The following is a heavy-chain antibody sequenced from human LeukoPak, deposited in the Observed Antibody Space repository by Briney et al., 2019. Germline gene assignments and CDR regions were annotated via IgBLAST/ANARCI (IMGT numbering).Heavy chain of an antibody. D-gene: IGHD4-11*01. Sequence: PGGSLRLSCAASGFTFSSYSMNWVRQAPGKGLEWVSSISSSSSYIYYADSVKGRFTISRDNAKNSLYLQMNSLRPEDTAVYYCAKDFESFDSIYGYYFDYWGQGTLVAVSS. CDR1: GFTFSSYS. V-gene: IGHV3-21*01. J-gene: IGHJ4*02. CDR3: AKDFESFDSIYGYYFDY. CDR2: ISSSSSYI.